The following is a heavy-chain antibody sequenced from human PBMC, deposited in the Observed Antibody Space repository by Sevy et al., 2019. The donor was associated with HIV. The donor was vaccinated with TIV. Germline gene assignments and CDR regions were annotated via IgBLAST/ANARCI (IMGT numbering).Heavy chain of an antibody. CDR3: ARDCSSTSCLWGMDV. V-gene: IGHV3-7*03. CDR2: IKRDGSEK. D-gene: IGHD2-2*01. J-gene: IGHJ6*02. CDR1: GFMFSNYW. Sequence: GGSLRLSCVASGFMFSNYWMSWVRQAPGKGLEWVANIKRDGSEKYYVALVKGRFTISMDNAKNSLYLQMNCLRIEDTAVYYCARDCSSTSCLWGMDVWGPGTTVTVSS.